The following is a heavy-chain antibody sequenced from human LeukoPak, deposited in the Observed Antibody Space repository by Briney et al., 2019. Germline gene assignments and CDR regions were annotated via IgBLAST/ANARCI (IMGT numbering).Heavy chain of an antibody. CDR2: INPNSGGT. J-gene: IGHJ4*02. CDR3: ARVARAAAVVVIGFDY. V-gene: IGHV1-2*02. Sequence: ASVKVSCKASGYTFTGYYMHWVRQAPGQGLEWMGWINPNSGGTNYAQKFQGRVTMTRDTSISTAYMELSRLRSGDTAVYYCARVARAAAVVVIGFDYWGQGTLVTVSS. CDR1: GYTFTGYY. D-gene: IGHD3-22*01.